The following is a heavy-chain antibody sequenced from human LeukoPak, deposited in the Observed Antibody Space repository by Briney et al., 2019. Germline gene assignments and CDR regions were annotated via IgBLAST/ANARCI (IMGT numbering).Heavy chain of an antibody. D-gene: IGHD2-21*02. CDR3: AKDISGGDCPDY. V-gene: IGHV3-53*05. Sequence: PGGSLRLSCAASGFTVSSNYMSWVRQAPGKGLEWVSVIYSGGSTYYADSVKGRFTISRDNSKNTVYLQMNNLRGDDTAVYYCAKDISGGDCPDYWGQGTLVTVSS. CDR2: IYSGGST. J-gene: IGHJ4*02. CDR1: GFTVSSNY.